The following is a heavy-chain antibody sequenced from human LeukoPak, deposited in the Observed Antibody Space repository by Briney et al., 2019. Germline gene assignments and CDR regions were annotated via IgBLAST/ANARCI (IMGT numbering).Heavy chain of an antibody. J-gene: IGHJ4*02. CDR3: ARVQSPWYATYFDY. CDR1: GGSVSSGGYS. D-gene: IGHD2-8*01. Sequence: SETLSLTCAVSGGSVSSGGYSWSWIRQPPRKGLEWIGYIYHSGSTYYNPSLKSRVTISVDRSKNQFSLKLSSVTAADTAVYYCARVQSPWYATYFDYWGQGTLVTVSS. V-gene: IGHV4-30-2*01. CDR2: IYHSGST.